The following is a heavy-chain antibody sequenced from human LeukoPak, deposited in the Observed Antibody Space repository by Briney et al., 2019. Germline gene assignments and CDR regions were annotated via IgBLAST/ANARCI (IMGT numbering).Heavy chain of an antibody. Sequence: GGSLRLSCAASGFTFSNAWMHWVRQAPGKGLEWVAVISYDGSNKYYADSVKGRFTISRDNSKNTLYLQMNSLRAEDTAVYYCASLGYCSGGSCHRNLDYWGQGTLVTVSS. CDR3: ASLGYCSGGSCHRNLDY. CDR2: ISYDGSNK. D-gene: IGHD2-15*01. CDR1: GFTFSNAW. V-gene: IGHV3-30-3*01. J-gene: IGHJ4*02.